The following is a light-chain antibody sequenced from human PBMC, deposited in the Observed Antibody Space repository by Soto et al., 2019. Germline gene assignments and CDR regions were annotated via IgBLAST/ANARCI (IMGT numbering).Light chain of an antibody. CDR2: YDS. CDR3: QVWDSSSDHLV. V-gene: IGLV3-21*04. Sequence: SSELTQPPSVSVAPGKTARITCGGNNIGSKSVHWYQQKPGQAPVLVIYYDSDRPSGIPERFSGSNSGNTATLTISRVEAVDEADYYCQVWDSSSDHLVFGGGTKLTVL. CDR1: NIGSKS. J-gene: IGLJ2*01.